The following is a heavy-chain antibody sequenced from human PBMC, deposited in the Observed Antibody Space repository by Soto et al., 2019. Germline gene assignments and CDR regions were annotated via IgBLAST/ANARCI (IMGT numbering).Heavy chain of an antibody. Sequence: PSETLSLTCAVYGGSFSGYYWSWIRQPPGKGLEWIGEINHSGSTNYNPSLKSRVTISVDTSKNQFSLRLSSVTAADTAVYYCARVPPPWGVPRYYYYGMDVWGQGXTVTVSS. V-gene: IGHV4-34*01. J-gene: IGHJ6*02. CDR1: GGSFSGYY. CDR2: INHSGST. D-gene: IGHD3-10*01. CDR3: ARVPPPWGVPRYYYYGMDV.